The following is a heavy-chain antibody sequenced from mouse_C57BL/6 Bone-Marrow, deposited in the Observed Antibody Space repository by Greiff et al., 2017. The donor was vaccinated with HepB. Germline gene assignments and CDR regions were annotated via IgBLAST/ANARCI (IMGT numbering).Heavy chain of an antibody. V-gene: IGHV1-19*01. J-gene: IGHJ3*01. CDR3: ARKTTVVEAWFAY. D-gene: IGHD1-1*01. CDR2: INPYNGGT. CDR1: GYTFTDYY. Sequence: EVQLQQSGPVLVKPGASVKMSCKASGYTFTDYYMNWVKQSHGKSLEWIGVINPYNGGTSYNQKFKGKATLTVDKSSSTAYMELNSLTSEDSAVYYCARKTTVVEAWFAYRRQGTLVTVSA.